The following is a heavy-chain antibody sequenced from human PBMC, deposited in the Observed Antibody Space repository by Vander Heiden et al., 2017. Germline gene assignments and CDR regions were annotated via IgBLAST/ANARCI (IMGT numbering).Heavy chain of an antibody. CDR2: ITNDGANV. Sequence: QLVESGGGVVLPGRSLRLSCAVSGFSISGYAIHWVRQAPGKGMEWLALITNDGANVFYRNSVKGLFSVSRDTSKNTVYLQLNSLRADDSALYYGARGSERRRGYCAGGTCYSDYWGQGTLLAVTS. D-gene: IGHD2-15*01. J-gene: IGHJ4*02. V-gene: IGHV3-30*04. CDR1: GFSISGYA. CDR3: ARGSERRRGYCAGGTCYSDY.